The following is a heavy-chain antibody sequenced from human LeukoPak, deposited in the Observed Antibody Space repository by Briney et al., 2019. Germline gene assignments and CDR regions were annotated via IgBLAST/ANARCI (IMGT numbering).Heavy chain of an antibody. CDR1: GFTFSSYS. CDR2: ISSSSSYI. D-gene: IGHD4-17*01. V-gene: IGHV3-21*04. Sequence: PGGSLRLSCAASGFTFSSYSMNWVRQAPGKGLEWVSSISSSSSYIYYADSVKGRFTISRDNAKNSLYLQMDSLRAEDTAVYYCARGGYGAHNWFDPWGQGTLVTVSS. CDR3: ARGGYGAHNWFDP. J-gene: IGHJ5*02.